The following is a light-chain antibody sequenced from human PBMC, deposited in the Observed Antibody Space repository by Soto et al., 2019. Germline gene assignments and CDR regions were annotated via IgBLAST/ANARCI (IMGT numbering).Light chain of an antibody. CDR3: ATWDDSLNGLV. CDR1: SSNIGSNF. J-gene: IGLJ3*02. Sequence: QSVLTQPPSASGTPGQRVTIPCSGSSSNIGSNFVNWYQQLPGTAPKLLMYNNNQRPSGVPDRFSGSKSDTSASLAISGLQSEDDADYHCATWDDSLNGLVFGGGTKLTVL. CDR2: NNN. V-gene: IGLV1-44*01.